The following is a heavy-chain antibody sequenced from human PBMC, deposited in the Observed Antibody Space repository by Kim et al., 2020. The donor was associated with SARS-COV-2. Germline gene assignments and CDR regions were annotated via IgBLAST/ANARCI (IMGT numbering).Heavy chain of an antibody. J-gene: IGHJ4*02. V-gene: IGHV3-23*01. CDR3: AKDRGGSGWPVFDC. Sequence: GGSLRLSCAASGFTLSNNAMRWVRQAPGRGLEWVSTIRASAETTYYAGSVNGRFTISRDISKHTLYLQLSSLRADDTAIYYCAKDRGGSGWPVFDCWGQGTLVTVSS. D-gene: IGHD6-19*01. CDR2: IRASAETT. CDR1: GFTLSNNA.